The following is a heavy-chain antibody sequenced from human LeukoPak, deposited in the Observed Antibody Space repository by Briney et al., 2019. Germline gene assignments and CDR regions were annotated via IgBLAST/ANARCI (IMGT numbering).Heavy chain of an antibody. V-gene: IGHV3-23*01. CDR3: AKGSSTSCYSFVDY. CDR2: ISGSGGST. Sequence: GGSLRLSCAASGFTFSSYAMSWVRQAPGKGLEWVSAISGSGGSTYYADSVNGRFTISRDNSKNTLYLQMNSLRAEDTAVYYCAKGSSTSCYSFVDYWGQGTLVTVSS. J-gene: IGHJ4*02. D-gene: IGHD2-2*02. CDR1: GFTFSSYA.